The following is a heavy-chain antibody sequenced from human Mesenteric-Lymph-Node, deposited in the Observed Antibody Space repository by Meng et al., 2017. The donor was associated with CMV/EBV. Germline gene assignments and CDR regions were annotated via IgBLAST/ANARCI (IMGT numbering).Heavy chain of an antibody. V-gene: IGHV4-39*01. CDR3: ASLAIYSTGWSSDFDY. D-gene: IGHD6-19*01. Sequence: RSISSSTYSCGWIRQPPGKGLEWIGTIYFSGSTYYNPSLKSRVTISVDTSKSQFSLKLNSVTAADTAVYYCASLAIYSTGWSSDFDYWGQGTLVTVSS. CDR2: IYFSGST. J-gene: IGHJ4*02. CDR1: RSISSSTYS.